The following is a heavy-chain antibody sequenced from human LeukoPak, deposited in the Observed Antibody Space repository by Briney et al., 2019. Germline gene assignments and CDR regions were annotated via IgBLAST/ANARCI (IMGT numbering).Heavy chain of an antibody. CDR2: MSPNSGNT. CDR3: ARGSGGNLFDP. D-gene: IGHD4-23*01. Sequence: GASVKVSCKASGYTFTSYGISWVRQAPGQGLEWMGWMSPNSGNTGYAQKFQGRVTMTRNTSISTAYMELSSLRSEDTAVYYCARGSGGNLFDPWGQGTLVTVSS. J-gene: IGHJ5*02. V-gene: IGHV1-8*02. CDR1: GYTFTSYG.